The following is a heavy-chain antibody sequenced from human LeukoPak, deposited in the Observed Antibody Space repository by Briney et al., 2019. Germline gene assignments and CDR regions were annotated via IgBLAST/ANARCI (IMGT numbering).Heavy chain of an antibody. CDR3: SEGYFEPFDH. J-gene: IGHJ4*02. Sequence: SETLSLTCAVSGASASNSHWNWIRQFPGKGLEWIGCLSYTGKTDYNPSLSSRVTISLGTSNNQVSLKLKSVTAADTAVYYCSEGYFEPFDHWGPGTLVTVSS. CDR2: LSYTGKT. V-gene: IGHV4-59*02. D-gene: IGHD2/OR15-2a*01. CDR1: GASASNSH.